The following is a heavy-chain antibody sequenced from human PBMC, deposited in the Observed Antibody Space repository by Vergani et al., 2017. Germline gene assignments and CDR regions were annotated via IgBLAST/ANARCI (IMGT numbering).Heavy chain of an antibody. CDR1: GFSITRADTW. CDR3: ARGQWVFEA. Sequence: QVQLQQWGAGLLKPSETLSLTCAVSGFSITRADTWWTWIRRSPGKGLEWIGRVSSSGTSSSYNPSLGDRPAISLDTSKNQFSLSLSSVTAADTAVYYCARGQWVFEAWGQGIPVTVSS. J-gene: IGHJ4*02. V-gene: IGHV4-38-2*01. D-gene: IGHD6-19*01. CDR2: VSSSGTSS.